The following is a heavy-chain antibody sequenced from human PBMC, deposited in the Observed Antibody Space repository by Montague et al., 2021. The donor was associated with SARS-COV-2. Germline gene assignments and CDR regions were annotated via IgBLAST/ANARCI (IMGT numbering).Heavy chain of an antibody. CDR2: IDWDDDK. J-gene: IGHJ4*02. Sequence: PALVKPTQTLTLTCTFSGFSLRTSGMCVSWIRQPPGKALEWLVLIDWDDDKYYSTSLETRLNISKDTSKNRVVLTMTNMDPVDTATYYCARVRTEQWLALSFDYWGQGTLVTVSS. V-gene: IGHV2-70*01. CDR3: ARVRTEQWLALSFDY. CDR1: GFSLRTSGMC. D-gene: IGHD6-19*01.